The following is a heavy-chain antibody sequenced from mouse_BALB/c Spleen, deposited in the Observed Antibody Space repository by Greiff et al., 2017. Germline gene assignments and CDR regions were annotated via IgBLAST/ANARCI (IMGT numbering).Heavy chain of an antibody. CDR3: ARGPSYWYVDV. CDR2: ISYSGST. CDR1: GYSITSDYA. J-gene: IGHJ1*01. D-gene: IGHD2-10*02. Sequence: EVKLMESGPGLVKPSQSLSLTCTVTGYSITSDYAWNWIRQFPGNKLEWMGYISYSGSTSYNPSLKSRVSITRDTSKNQFFLQLNSVTTEDTATYYCARGPSYWYVDVWGAGTTVTVSA. V-gene: IGHV3-2*02.